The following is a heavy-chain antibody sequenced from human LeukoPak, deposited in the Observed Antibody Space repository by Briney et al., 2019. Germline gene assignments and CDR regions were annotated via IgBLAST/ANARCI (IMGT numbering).Heavy chain of an antibody. J-gene: IGHJ4*02. CDR1: GGSINNYY. Sequence: PSETLSLTCTVSGGSINNYYWSWIRQPAGKGLEWIGRIYTSGSTDYSPSLKSRVTMSLDTSKNQLSLRLNSVTAADTAVYYCARNFGSGNYFDYWGQGTLVTVSS. V-gene: IGHV4-4*07. CDR3: ARNFGSGNYFDY. CDR2: IYTSGST. D-gene: IGHD3-10*01.